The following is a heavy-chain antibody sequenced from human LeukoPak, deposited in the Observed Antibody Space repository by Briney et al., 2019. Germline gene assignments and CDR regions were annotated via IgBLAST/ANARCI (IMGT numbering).Heavy chain of an antibody. J-gene: IGHJ4*02. CDR3: ATDRGWRTSGYYLYYFEY. V-gene: IGHV3-7*01. D-gene: IGHD3-3*01. Sequence: GGSLRLSCAASGFTFSSYTMSWVRQAPGKGLEWVASIKHDGSEKYYVDSVRGRFTISRDNTMNSLYLQMSSLRAEDTAVYYCATDRGWRTSGYYLYYFEYWGQGTLVTYSS. CDR2: IKHDGSEK. CDR1: GFTFSSYT.